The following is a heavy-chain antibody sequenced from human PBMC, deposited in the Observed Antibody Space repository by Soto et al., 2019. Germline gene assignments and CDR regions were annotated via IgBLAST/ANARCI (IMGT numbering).Heavy chain of an antibody. CDR1: GYTFTSYG. Sequence: QVQLVQSGGEVKKPGASVKLSCTASGYTFTSYGISWVRQAPGQGLEWMGWISAYNGKTNYAQNVQGRVTMTTDTSTRTAYMDLRSLRSDDTAVYYCAIGGDVNYYHGMDVWGQGPTVTVSS. J-gene: IGHJ6*02. V-gene: IGHV1-18*01. CDR3: AIGGDVNYYHGMDV. D-gene: IGHD5-12*01. CDR2: ISAYNGKT.